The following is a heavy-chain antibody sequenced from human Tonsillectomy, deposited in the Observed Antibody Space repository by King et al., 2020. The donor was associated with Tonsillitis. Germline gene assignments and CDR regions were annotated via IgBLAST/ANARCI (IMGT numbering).Heavy chain of an antibody. V-gene: IGHV4-39*01. CDR3: ASHRITVFRVVMILHPFDH. Sequence: QLQESGPGLVKPSETLSLTCSVSADSISSSLYYWGWIRQPPGKGLEWIGSINNSGSTYYNPSVRGRVTIPGDSSKNQFSLNLTSVTATDTAVYYCASHRITVFRVVMILHPFDHWGQGTLVTVSS. CDR2: INNSGST. J-gene: IGHJ4*02. CDR1: ADSISSSLYY. D-gene: IGHD3-3*01.